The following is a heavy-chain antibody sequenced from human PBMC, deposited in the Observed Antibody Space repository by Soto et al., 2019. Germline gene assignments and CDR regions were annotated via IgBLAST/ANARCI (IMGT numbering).Heavy chain of an antibody. Sequence: QVHLVQSGTEVKKPGSSVKVSCKASGGTFSSSGFSWVRQAPGQGLKWMGMIVPSLDTTNYAQRFQARVTITADEVTSTAYMELRSLRSEDTAVYYCARWPQPRYTADHYAVDVWGQGTRVIVSS. D-gene: IGHD3-16*02. CDR3: ARWPQPRYTADHYAVDV. CDR1: GGTFSSSG. J-gene: IGHJ6*02. V-gene: IGHV1-69*11. CDR2: IVPSLDTT.